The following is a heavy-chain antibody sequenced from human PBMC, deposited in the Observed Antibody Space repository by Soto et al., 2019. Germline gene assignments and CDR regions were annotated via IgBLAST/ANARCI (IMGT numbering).Heavy chain of an antibody. CDR1: GGSISSYY. CDR3: ARDHADRDYGDLTDAFDI. Sequence: QVQLQESGPGLVKPSETLSLTCTVSGGSISSYYWSWIRQPPGKGLEWIGYIYYSGSTNYNPSLKSRVTISVDTSKNQFSLKLSSVTAADTAVYYCARDHADRDYGDLTDAFDIWGQGTMVTVSS. V-gene: IGHV4-59*01. D-gene: IGHD4-17*01. CDR2: IYYSGST. J-gene: IGHJ3*02.